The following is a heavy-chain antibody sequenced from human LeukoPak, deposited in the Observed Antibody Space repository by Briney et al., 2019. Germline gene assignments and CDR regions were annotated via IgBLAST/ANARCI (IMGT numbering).Heavy chain of an antibody. Sequence: ASVKVSCKASGYTFTSYYMHWVRQAPGQGLEGMGIINPSGGSTSYAQKFQGRVTMTRDTSTSTVYMELSSLRSEDTAVYYCARGRGMEWLLYGDAYFDYWGQGTLVTVSS. V-gene: IGHV1-46*01. CDR2: INPSGGST. CDR1: GYTFTSYY. CDR3: ARGRGMEWLLYGDAYFDY. J-gene: IGHJ4*02. D-gene: IGHD3-3*01.